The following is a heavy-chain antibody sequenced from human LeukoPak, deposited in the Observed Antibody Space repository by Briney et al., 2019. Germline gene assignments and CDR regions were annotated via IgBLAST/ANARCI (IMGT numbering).Heavy chain of an antibody. J-gene: IGHJ4*02. V-gene: IGHV3-23*01. CDR1: GFTFSSYV. CDR3: ATGYSSSSLFDY. CDR2: VSNSGGST. Sequence: PGGSLRLSCAASGFTFSSYVMSWVRQAPGKGLEWVSSVSNSGGSTYYADSVKGRFTISRDNSKNTLYLQMNSLRAEDTAVYYCATGYSSSSLFDYWGQGTLVTVSS. D-gene: IGHD6-6*01.